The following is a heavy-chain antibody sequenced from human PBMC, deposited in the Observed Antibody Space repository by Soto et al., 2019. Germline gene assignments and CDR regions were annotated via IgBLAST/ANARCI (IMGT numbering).Heavy chain of an antibody. Sequence: GGSLRLSCAASGFTFSSYSMNWVRQAPGKGLEWVPSISSSSIYIYYADSGKGRFTISRANAKNSLYLQMNSLRAEDTAVYYCARVQLLWFGGRLKNYYYGMDVWGQGTTVTVSS. J-gene: IGHJ6*02. CDR1: GFTFSSYS. CDR2: ISSSSIYI. CDR3: ARVQLLWFGGRLKNYYYGMDV. D-gene: IGHD3-10*01. V-gene: IGHV3-21*01.